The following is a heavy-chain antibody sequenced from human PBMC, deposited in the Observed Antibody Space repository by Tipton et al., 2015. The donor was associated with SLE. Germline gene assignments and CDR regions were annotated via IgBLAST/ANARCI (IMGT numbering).Heavy chain of an antibody. Sequence: QLVQSGAEVKKPGASVRVSCKASGYTFTSYYMHWVRQAPGKGLEWVANIKQDGSEKYYVDSVKGRFTISRDNAKNSLYLQMNSLRAEDTAVYYCARSYSSGWYYFDYWGQGTLVTVSS. CDR1: GYTFTSYY. CDR2: IKQDGSEK. J-gene: IGHJ4*02. CDR3: ARSYSSGWYYFDY. V-gene: IGHV3-7*03. D-gene: IGHD6-19*01.